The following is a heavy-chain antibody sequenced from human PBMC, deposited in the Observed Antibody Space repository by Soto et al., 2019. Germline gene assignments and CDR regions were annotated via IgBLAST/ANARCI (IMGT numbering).Heavy chain of an antibody. D-gene: IGHD1-26*01. Sequence: EVQLLESGGGLVQPGGSLRLSCAASGFTFSSYAMRWVRQAPGKGLEWVSAISGSGDSTYYADSVKGRFTTSRDNSKNTLYLQMNSLRAEDTTVYYCARRGSGSYYDYWGQGTLVNVSS. CDR1: GFTFSSYA. V-gene: IGHV3-23*01. J-gene: IGHJ4*02. CDR3: ARRGSGSYYDY. CDR2: ISGSGDST.